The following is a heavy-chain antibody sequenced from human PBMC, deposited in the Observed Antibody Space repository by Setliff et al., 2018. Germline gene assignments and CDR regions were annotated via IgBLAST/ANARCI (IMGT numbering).Heavy chain of an antibody. J-gene: IGHJ2*01. CDR2: TYYGSIFDDGTT. V-gene: IGHV4-59*12. CDR1: GASVSTHY. Sequence: SETLSLTCTVSGASVSTHYWSWVRQPPGKGLEWIGHTYYGSIFDDGTTYSTYYNPSLKSRATISIDTSKSQFSLKLSSMTAADTALYYCARNPDFLQYSFDLWGRGTLVTVSS. D-gene: IGHD5-12*01. CDR3: ARNPDFLQYSFDL.